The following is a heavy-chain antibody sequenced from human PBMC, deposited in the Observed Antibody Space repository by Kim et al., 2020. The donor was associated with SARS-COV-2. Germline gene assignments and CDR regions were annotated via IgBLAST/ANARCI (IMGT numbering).Heavy chain of an antibody. D-gene: IGHD1-20*01. CDR3: ANLITRATQIDF. CDR2: IDTTGGSR. J-gene: IGHJ4*02. CDR1: GFTFSSFA. V-gene: IGHV3-23*01. Sequence: GGSLRLSCAASGFTFSSFAMSWVRQAPGKGLEWVSAIDTTGGSRYYADSVRGRFTISRDNSKNTLFLQMNSLRAEDTAVYYCANLITRATQIDFWGQGTLATVSS.